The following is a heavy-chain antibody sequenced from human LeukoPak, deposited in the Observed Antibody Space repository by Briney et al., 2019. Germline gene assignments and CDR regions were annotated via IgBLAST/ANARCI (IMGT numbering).Heavy chain of an antibody. CDR3: ARVVGRVVPAAPDY. CDR1: GFTFSSYW. J-gene: IGHJ4*02. V-gene: IGHV3-7*01. D-gene: IGHD2-2*01. CDR2: IKQDGSEK. Sequence: GGSLRLSCAASGFTFSSYWMSWVRQAPGKGLEWVANIKQDGSEKYYVDSVKGRFIISRDNAKNSLYLQMNSLRAEDTAVYYCARVVGRVVPAAPDYWGQGTLVTVSS.